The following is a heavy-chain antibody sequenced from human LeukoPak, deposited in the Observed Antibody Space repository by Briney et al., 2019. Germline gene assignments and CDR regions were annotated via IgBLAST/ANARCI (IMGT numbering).Heavy chain of an antibody. CDR2: INWNGGST. J-gene: IGHJ4*02. D-gene: IGHD6-6*01. CDR1: GFTFDDYG. CDR3: ARAYSSSSFFDY. V-gene: IGHV3-20*04. Sequence: PGGSLRLSCAASGFTFDDYGMSWGRRAPGKGLEWGYGINWNGGSTGYADSVKGRFTISRDNAKNSLYLQMNSLRAEDTALYYCARAYSSSSFFDYWGQGTLVTVSS.